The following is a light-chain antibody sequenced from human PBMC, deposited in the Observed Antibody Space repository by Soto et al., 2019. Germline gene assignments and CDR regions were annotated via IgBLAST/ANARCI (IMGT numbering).Light chain of an antibody. CDR1: QSISSSY. CDR3: QQYGRT. CDR2: GAS. Sequence: EIVLTQSPGTLSLSPGKIATLSCRASQSISSSYLAWYQQRPGQAPRLLIYGASNRATGIPDRFSGSGSGTDFTLTISRLEPEDFAVYYCQQYGRTFGPGTKVDIK. J-gene: IGKJ3*01. V-gene: IGKV3-20*01.